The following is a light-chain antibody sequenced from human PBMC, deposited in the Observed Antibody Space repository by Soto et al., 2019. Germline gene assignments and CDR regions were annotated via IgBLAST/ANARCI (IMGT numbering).Light chain of an antibody. CDR2: GAS. Sequence: DIQMTQSPSSLSASVGDRVTITCQASQGITNYLNWYQQKPGKAPKLLIYGASNLETGVPSRFSGSGSGTDFTFTISSLKPEDFATYYCQYLNGAPTITFGQGTRLEIK. V-gene: IGKV1-33*01. J-gene: IGKJ5*01. CDR3: QYLNGAPTIT. CDR1: QGITNY.